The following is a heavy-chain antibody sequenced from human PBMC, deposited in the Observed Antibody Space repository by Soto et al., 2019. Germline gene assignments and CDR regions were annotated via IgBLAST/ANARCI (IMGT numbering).Heavy chain of an antibody. V-gene: IGHV4-39*01. J-gene: IGHJ4*02. CDR3: ARTYRYSGSYEDF. Sequence: PSETLSLTCTVSGGSITSSEYYWAWIRQPPGKGLQFVGTIYYSGSSYSNPSLKSRLSMSVDTSKNQFSLTMKSVTAADTATYFCARTYRYSGSYEDFWGQGALVTVSS. CDR1: GGSITSSEYY. D-gene: IGHD1-26*01. CDR2: IYYSGSS.